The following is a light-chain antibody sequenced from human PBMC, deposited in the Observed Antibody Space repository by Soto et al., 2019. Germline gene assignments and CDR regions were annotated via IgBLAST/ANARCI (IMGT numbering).Light chain of an antibody. Sequence: EIVLTQSPGTLALSPGERATLSCRASQTANNNYLAWYQQRPGQAPRLLIYGASTRATGIPDRFSGSGSGTDFALIISRLEPEDFAVYYCQQYGSSLPITFGPGTKVDFK. V-gene: IGKV3-20*01. CDR3: QQYGSSLPIT. J-gene: IGKJ3*01. CDR2: GAS. CDR1: QTANNNY.